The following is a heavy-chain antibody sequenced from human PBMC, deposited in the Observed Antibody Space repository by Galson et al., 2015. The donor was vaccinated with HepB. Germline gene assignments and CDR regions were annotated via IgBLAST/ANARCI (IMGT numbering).Heavy chain of an antibody. CDR3: ARAFGVLEWLLPWFDP. D-gene: IGHD3-3*01. CDR1: GFTFSSYG. CDR2: IWYDGSNK. V-gene: IGHV3-33*01. Sequence: SLRLSCAASGFTFSSYGMHWVRQAPGKGLEWVAVIWYDGSNKYYADSVKGRFTISRDNSKNTLYLQMNSLRAEDTAVYYCARAFGVLEWLLPWFDPWGQGTLVTVSS. J-gene: IGHJ5*02.